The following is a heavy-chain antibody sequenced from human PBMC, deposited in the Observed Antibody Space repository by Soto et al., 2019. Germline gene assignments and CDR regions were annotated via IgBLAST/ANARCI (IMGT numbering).Heavy chain of an antibody. J-gene: IGHJ6*02. CDR2: IYYSGST. CDR1: GGSISSGDYY. V-gene: IGHV4-30-4*01. D-gene: IGHD3-9*01. CDR3: ARGAPYYDILTGYSQYYYYGMDV. Sequence: SETLSLTCTVSGGSISSGDYYWSWIRQPPGKGLEWIGYIYYSGSTYYNPSLKSRVTISVDTSKNQFSLKLSSVTAADTAVYYCARGAPYYDILTGYSQYYYYGMDVWGQGTTVTVSS.